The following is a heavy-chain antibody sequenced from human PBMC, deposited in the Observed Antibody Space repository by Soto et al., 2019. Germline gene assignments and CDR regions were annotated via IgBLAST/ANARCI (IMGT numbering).Heavy chain of an antibody. CDR1: TFIFSNYD. CDR2: VAYDGDKK. Sequence: QVQLVESGGGVVQPGRSLRLSCVASTFIFSNYDMHWVRQAPGKGLEWVAVVAYDGDKKYYADFAKGRFTISRDNSKNTLYLQMSGLRGEDTSVYYCVKAARKDKGYDFFFDYWGRLTLVSVSS. V-gene: IGHV3-30*18. CDR3: VKAARKDKGYDFFFDY. J-gene: IGHJ4*02. D-gene: IGHD3-3*01.